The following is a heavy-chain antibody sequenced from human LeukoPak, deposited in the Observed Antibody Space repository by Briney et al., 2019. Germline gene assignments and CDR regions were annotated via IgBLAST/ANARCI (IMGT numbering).Heavy chain of an antibody. Sequence: GGSLRLSCAASGFTFSSYWMHWVRQTPGKGLVWVSRINTDGRTTTYADSVKGRFTISRDNAKNTLYLQMNSLRAEDTAVYYCARGLPNYYGMDVWGQGTTVTVSS. V-gene: IGHV3-74*01. CDR2: INTDGRTT. CDR1: GFTFSSYW. J-gene: IGHJ6*02. CDR3: ARGLPNYYGMDV.